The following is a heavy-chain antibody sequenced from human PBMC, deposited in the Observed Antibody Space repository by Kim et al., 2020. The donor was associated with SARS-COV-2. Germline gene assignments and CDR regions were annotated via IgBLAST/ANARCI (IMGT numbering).Heavy chain of an antibody. J-gene: IGHJ4*02. D-gene: IGHD3-3*01. Sequence: LKSRVTISVDTSKNQFSLKLSSVTAADTAVYYCARGRITIFGVVITPDYWGQGTLVTVSS. V-gene: IGHV4-30-2*04. CDR3: ARGRITIFGVVITPDY.